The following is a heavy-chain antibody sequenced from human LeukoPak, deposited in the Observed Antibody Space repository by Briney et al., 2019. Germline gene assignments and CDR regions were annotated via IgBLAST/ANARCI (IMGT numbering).Heavy chain of an antibody. J-gene: IGHJ4*02. D-gene: IGHD2-15*01. CDR2: VNGDGTST. CDR1: QSTFYSYW. Sequence: GGSLRLSCAAAQSTFYSYWMHWVRLVPGKGLARVSRVNGDGTSTTYADSVKGRFTVSRDNAQNTLYLQMGSLRVDDTAVYYCAGGGFSGFDHWGQGILVTVSS. V-gene: IGHV3-74*03. CDR3: AGGGFSGFDH.